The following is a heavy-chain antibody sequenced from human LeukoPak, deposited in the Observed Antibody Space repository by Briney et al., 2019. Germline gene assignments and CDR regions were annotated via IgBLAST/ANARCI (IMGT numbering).Heavy chain of an antibody. J-gene: IGHJ6*03. V-gene: IGHV1-8*01. CDR3: ARVFRTKNDYYYYYYMDV. CDR1: GYTFTSYD. Sequence: ASVKVSFKASGYTFTSYDINWVRQATGQGLEWMGLMNPNSGNIGYAQKFQGRVTMTRNTSISTAYMELSSLRSEDTAVYYCARVFRTKNDYYYYYYMDVWGKGTTVTVSS. CDR2: MNPNSGNI. D-gene: IGHD2-21*01.